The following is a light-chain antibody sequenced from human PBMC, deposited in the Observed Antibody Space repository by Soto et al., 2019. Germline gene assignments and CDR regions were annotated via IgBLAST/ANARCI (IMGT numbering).Light chain of an antibody. CDR3: LSFTTATTWV. J-gene: IGLJ3*02. Sequence: QSVLTQPASVSGSPGQSITISCTGTSSDIGAYNYVSWYQQHPGKAPQLMIYEVSNRPSGVSYRFSGSKSGNTASLTISGLQAEDEADYYCLSFTTATTWVFGGGTKLTVL. V-gene: IGLV2-14*01. CDR1: SSDIGAYNY. CDR2: EVS.